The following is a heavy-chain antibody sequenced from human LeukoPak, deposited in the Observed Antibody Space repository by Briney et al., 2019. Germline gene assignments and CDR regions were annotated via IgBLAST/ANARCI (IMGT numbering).Heavy chain of an antibody. J-gene: IGHJ4*02. CDR3: VRDSTTTVTIFDY. CDR2: IYTSGST. D-gene: IGHD4-17*01. V-gene: IGHV4-61*02. CDR1: GGSISSGSYY. Sequence: SQTLSLTCTVSGGSISSGSYYWSWIRQPAGKGLEWIGRIYTSGSTNYNPSLKSRVTISVDTSKNQFSLKLSSVTAADTAVYYCVRDSTTTVTIFDYWGQGTLVTVSS.